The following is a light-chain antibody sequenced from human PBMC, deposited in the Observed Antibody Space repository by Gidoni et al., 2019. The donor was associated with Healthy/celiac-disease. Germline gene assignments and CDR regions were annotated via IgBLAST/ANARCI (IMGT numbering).Light chain of an antibody. CDR1: QSVSSN. V-gene: IGKV3-15*01. CDR3: QQYNNWPMCS. Sequence: EIVMTQSPATLSVSPGERATLSCRASQSVSSNLAWYQQKPGQAPRLLIYGASTRATGIPARISGSGSGTEFTLTISSLQSEDFAVYYCQQYNNWPMCSFGQGTKLEIK. CDR2: GAS. J-gene: IGKJ2*04.